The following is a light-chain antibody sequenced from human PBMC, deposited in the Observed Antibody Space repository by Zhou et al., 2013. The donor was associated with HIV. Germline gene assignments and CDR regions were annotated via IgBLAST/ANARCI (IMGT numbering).Light chain of an antibody. CDR3: QQTFSDVFT. V-gene: IGKV3D-15*01. Sequence: EIVMTQSPATLSVSPGERATLSCRASQSVSSDYLAWYQQKPGQPPRLLIYAGSTRGSGIPDRFSGSGSGTDFTLTISSLQPEDFATYFCQQTFSDVFTFGPGTKVDIK. CDR2: AGS. CDR1: QSVSSD. J-gene: IGKJ3*01.